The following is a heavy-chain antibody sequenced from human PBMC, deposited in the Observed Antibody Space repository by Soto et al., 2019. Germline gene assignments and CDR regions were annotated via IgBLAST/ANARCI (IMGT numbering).Heavy chain of an antibody. CDR3: ARDLDGSGRYYYGMDV. V-gene: IGHV4-31*03. CDR1: GGSISSGGYY. D-gene: IGHD3-10*01. CDR2: IYYSGST. Sequence: SETLSLTCTVSGGSISSGGYYWSWICQHPGKGLEWIGYIYYSGSTYYNPSLKSRVTISVDTSKNQFSLKLSSVTAADTAVYYCARDLDGSGRYYYGMDVWGQGTTVTVSS. J-gene: IGHJ6*02.